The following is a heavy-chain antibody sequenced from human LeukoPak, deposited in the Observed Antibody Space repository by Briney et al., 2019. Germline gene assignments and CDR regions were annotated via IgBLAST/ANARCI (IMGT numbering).Heavy chain of an antibody. CDR1: GFSFSDYY. Sequence: GGSLRLSCAASGFSFSDYYMSWIRQAPGKGLEWVSYINSGSRYINYADSVKGRFTISRDNAKNSLYLQMNGLRAEDTAVYYCARDNTVTTHYYYYYGMDVWGQGTTVTVSS. CDR3: ARDNTVTTHYYYYYGMDV. V-gene: IGHV3-11*06. CDR2: INSGSRYI. J-gene: IGHJ6*02. D-gene: IGHD4-11*01.